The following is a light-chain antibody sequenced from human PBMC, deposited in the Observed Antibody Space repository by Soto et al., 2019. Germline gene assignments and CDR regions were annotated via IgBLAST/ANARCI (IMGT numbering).Light chain of an antibody. CDR3: QQYGSSSIT. CDR2: GAS. V-gene: IGKV3-20*01. Sequence: EIVLTQSPGTLSLSPGERATLSCRASQSVSSSYLAWYQQKPGQAPRLLIYGASSRATGIPDRFRGSGSGTDFTLTIRRLEPEDFAVYYCQQYGSSSITFGQGTRLEIK. J-gene: IGKJ5*01. CDR1: QSVSSSY.